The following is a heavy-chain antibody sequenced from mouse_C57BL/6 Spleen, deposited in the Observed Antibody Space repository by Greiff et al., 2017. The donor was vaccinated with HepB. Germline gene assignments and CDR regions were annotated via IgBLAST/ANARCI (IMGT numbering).Heavy chain of an antibody. V-gene: IGHV14-1*01. CDR2: IDPEDGDT. CDR3: TPYGSSYVWFAY. J-gene: IGHJ3*01. Sequence: EVMLVESGAELVRPGASVKLSCTASGFNIKDYYMHWVKQRPEQGLEWIGRIDPEDGDTEYAPKFQGKATMTADTSSNTAYLQLSSLTSEDTAVYYCTPYGSSYVWFAYWGQGTLVTVSA. CDR1: GFNIKDYY. D-gene: IGHD1-1*01.